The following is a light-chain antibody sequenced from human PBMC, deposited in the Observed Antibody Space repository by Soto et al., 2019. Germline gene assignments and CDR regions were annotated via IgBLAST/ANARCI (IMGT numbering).Light chain of an antibody. CDR3: SSYTSSSTDVV. CDR1: SSDVGGYNY. CDR2: DVS. Sequence: QSALTQPASVSGSPGQSITISCTGTSSDVGGYNYVSWYQQHPGKAPKLIIYDVSNRPSGVSNRFSGSKSGNTASLTISGLQAEDEADYYCSSYTSSSTDVVFGGGTQLTVL. J-gene: IGLJ2*01. V-gene: IGLV2-14*01.